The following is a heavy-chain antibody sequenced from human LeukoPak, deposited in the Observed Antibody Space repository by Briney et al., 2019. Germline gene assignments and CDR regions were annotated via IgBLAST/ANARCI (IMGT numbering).Heavy chain of an antibody. V-gene: IGHV4-59*01. J-gene: IGHJ3*02. CDR2: ISYSGST. D-gene: IGHD3-3*01. CDR3: ARSDRITIFGVVPGEYHDAFDI. Sequence: KSSETLSPTCTVSADSISSYYWNWIRQPPGKGLEWIGYISYSGSTNYNPSLKSRVTISVDTSKNQFSLKLSSVTAADTAVYYCARSDRITIFGVVPGEYHDAFDIWGQGTMVTVSS. CDR1: ADSISSYY.